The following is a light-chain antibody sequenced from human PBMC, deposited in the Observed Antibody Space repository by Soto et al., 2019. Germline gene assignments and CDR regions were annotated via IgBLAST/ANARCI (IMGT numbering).Light chain of an antibody. Sequence: EIVLTQSPATLSLSPGERATLSCRASQSVSSYLAWYQQKPGQDPRLLIYDASNRNTGIPARFSGSGSVTDFSLTISSLEPEDFAVYYCQQRSNWPPTFGQGTRFEIK. V-gene: IGKV3-11*01. CDR1: QSVSSY. CDR3: QQRSNWPPT. J-gene: IGKJ5*01. CDR2: DAS.